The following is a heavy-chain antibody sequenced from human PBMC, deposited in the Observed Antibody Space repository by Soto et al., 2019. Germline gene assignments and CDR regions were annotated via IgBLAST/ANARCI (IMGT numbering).Heavy chain of an antibody. CDR2: IHTGGKT. V-gene: IGHV3-53*02. J-gene: IGHJ4*02. Sequence: QLVESGGGLIQPGGSLRLSCAASGFTVTRNYMTWVRLAPGKGLECVSTIHTGGKTYYTYSVKGRFTVSRDESKNTLVLQLSTLRVEDTGVYYCATGGSKRVRGAIVEVFHLEFWGRGTVVTVSS. CDR3: ATGGSKRVRGAIVEVFHLEF. CDR1: GFTVTRNY. D-gene: IGHD3-10*01.